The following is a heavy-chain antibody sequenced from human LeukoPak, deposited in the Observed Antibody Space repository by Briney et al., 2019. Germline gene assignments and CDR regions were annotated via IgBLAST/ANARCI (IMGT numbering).Heavy chain of an antibody. CDR1: GFIFSSYD. V-gene: IGHV3-13*01. CDR3: VRGQCSSSGCSTRVSGLDV. D-gene: IGHD2-2*01. CDR2: IHSPGDT. J-gene: IGHJ3*01. Sequence: GGSLRLSCAASGFIFSSYDMHWVRHAPGKGLEWVSAIHSPGDTHYAGSVKGRVTISRDNAETSVYLPLNSRRAGDTAVYYCVRGQCSSSGCSTRVSGLDVWGQGTVVTVFS.